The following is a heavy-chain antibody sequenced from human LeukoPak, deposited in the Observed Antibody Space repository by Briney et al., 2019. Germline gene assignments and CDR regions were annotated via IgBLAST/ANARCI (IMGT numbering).Heavy chain of an antibody. CDR1: GDSVSSGDYY. CDR3: ATNPGGNYYVYAFNI. Sequence: KPSETLSLTCTVSGDSVSSGDYYWSWIRQPPGKGLEWIGYVYYSESTSYNPTLKSRVTMSVDTSRSQFSLNLTSVTAADAAVYYCATNPGGNYYVYAFNIWGQGTMVTVSS. CDR2: VYYSEST. J-gene: IGHJ3*02. V-gene: IGHV4-30-4*08. D-gene: IGHD1-26*01.